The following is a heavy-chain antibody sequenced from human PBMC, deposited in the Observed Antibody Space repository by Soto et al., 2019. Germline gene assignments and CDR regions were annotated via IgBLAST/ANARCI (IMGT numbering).Heavy chain of an antibody. CDR2: IYYSGST. CDR1: GGSISSGGYY. D-gene: IGHD3-22*01. J-gene: IGHJ4*02. Sequence: SETLSLTCTVSGGSISSGGYYWSWIRQHPGKGLEWIGYIYYSGSTYYNPSLKSRVTISVDTSKNQFSLKLSSVTAADTAVYYCARYYDSSGYFDYWGQGTLVTVS. CDR3: ARYYDSSGYFDY. V-gene: IGHV4-31*03.